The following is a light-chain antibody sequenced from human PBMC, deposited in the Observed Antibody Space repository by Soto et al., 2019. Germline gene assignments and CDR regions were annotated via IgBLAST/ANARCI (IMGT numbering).Light chain of an antibody. CDR1: QDISNY. J-gene: IGKJ4*01. CDR2: DTS. V-gene: IGKV1-33*01. CDR3: QQFDNLPLT. Sequence: DIQMTQSPSSLSASVGDRVTITCQASQDISNYLNGYQQKPGKAPKILIYDTSVFEAGVLSRFSGSVSGTHFTLIISILQAEDVATYYCQQFDNLPLTFGGGTKVEIK.